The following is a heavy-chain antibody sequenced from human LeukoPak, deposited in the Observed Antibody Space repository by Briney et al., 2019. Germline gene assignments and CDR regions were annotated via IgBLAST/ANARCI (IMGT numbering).Heavy chain of an antibody. Sequence: AGGSLRLSCAASGFTFRTYWMSWVRQAPGKGLEWVANIKYDGSEKYYVGSVKGRFTISRDNAKNSLYLQMNNVRAEDTAVYYCASGFLDDFWSGHFWGQGTLVTVSS. V-gene: IGHV3-7*01. CDR1: GFTFRTYW. CDR2: IKYDGSEK. D-gene: IGHD3-3*01. J-gene: IGHJ4*02. CDR3: ASGFLDDFWSGHF.